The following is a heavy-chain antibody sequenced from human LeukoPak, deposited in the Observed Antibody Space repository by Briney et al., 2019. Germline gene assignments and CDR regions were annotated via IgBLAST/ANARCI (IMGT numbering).Heavy chain of an antibody. CDR1: GGSIISYY. V-gene: IGHV4-34*01. CDR2: INHSGST. D-gene: IGHD6-19*01. Sequence: SETLSLTCTVSGGSIISYYWSWIRQPPGKGLEWIGEINHSGSTNYNPSLKSRVTISVDTSKNQFSLKLSSVTAADTAVYYCARRIAVAGTSVGGWFDPWGQGTLVTVSS. CDR3: ARRIAVAGTSVGGWFDP. J-gene: IGHJ5*02.